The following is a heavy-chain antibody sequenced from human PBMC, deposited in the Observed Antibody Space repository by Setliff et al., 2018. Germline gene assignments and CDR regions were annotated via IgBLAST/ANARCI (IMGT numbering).Heavy chain of an antibody. J-gene: IGHJ3*01. CDR1: GDSISSGDYF. V-gene: IGHV4-30-4*08. CDR3: AREVGTSTSSDAVDV. D-gene: IGHD1-26*01. CDR2: IYHSGSA. Sequence: PSETLSLTCTVSGDSISSGDYFWSWIRQPPGKGLEWIAYIYHSGSAYYNPSLKSRVTMSVDTSKNQFSLHLTSVTAADTAVYYCAREVGTSTSSDAVDVWGRGMMVTVSS.